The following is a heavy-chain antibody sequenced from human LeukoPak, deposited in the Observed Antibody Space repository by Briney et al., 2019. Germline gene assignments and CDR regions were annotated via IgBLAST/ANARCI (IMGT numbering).Heavy chain of an antibody. Sequence: PGGSLRLSCAASGFTFSNAWMSWVRQAPGKGLEWVGRIKSKTDGGTTDYAAPVKGRFTISRDDSKNTLYLQMNSLKTEDTAVYYCARCPGYQQLSHRYYMDVWGKGTTVTVS. D-gene: IGHD6-13*01. CDR1: GFTFSNAW. J-gene: IGHJ6*03. CDR3: ARCPGYQQLSHRYYMDV. V-gene: IGHV3-15*01. CDR2: IKSKTDGGTT.